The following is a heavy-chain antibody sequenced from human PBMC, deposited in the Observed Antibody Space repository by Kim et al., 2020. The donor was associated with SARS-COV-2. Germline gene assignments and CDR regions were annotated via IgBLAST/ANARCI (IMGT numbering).Heavy chain of an antibody. D-gene: IGHD6-19*01. V-gene: IGHV3-23*01. CDR3: AKGKSSRGWDY. Sequence: KYTADSVKGRFTISRDNSKNPLYLQMTSLVAEDTAVYYCAKGKSSRGWDYWGQGTLVTVSS. J-gene: IGHJ4*02. CDR2: K.